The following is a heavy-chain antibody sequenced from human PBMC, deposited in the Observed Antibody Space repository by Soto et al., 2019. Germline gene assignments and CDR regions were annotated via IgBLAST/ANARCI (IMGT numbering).Heavy chain of an antibody. CDR3: AKEVYDDLENWFDP. CDR1: GFTFSSYA. CDR2: ISASGTNT. Sequence: EVQLVESGGGLVQPGGSLRLSCAASGFTFSSYAMSWVRQAPGKGLEWVSGISASGTNTYYADSVRGRFTISRDNSKNTLYLRLKSLRAEDTAVYYCAKEVYDDLENWFDPWGQGTHVTVSP. J-gene: IGHJ5*02. D-gene: IGHD4-17*01. V-gene: IGHV3-23*04.